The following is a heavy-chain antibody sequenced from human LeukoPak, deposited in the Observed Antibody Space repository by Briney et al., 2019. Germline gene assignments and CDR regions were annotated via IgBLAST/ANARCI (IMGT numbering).Heavy chain of an antibody. J-gene: IGHJ4*02. CDR3: AYSRRGAPTGIEHYYFDS. V-gene: IGHV2-5*02. Sequence: SGPTLVKPTQTLTLTCTFSGFSLSTNGVGVGWIRQPPGKALEWLALIDFDDDVRYSPSLKSRLTIIRGTCKNQVVLTMTNMDPMDTATFFCAYSRRGAPTGIEHYYFDSWGQGTLVTVSS. D-gene: IGHD6-13*01. CDR1: GFSLSTNGVG. CDR2: IDFDDDV.